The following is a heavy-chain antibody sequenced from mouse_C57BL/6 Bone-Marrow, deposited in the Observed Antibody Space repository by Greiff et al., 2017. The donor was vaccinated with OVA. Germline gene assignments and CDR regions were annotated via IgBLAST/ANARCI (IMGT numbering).Heavy chain of an antibody. CDR2: ISSGGSYT. CDR1: GFTFSSYG. CDR3: ARQGYYGSSYWWYFDV. Sequence: DVQLQESGGDLVKPGGSLKLSCAASGFTFSSYGLSLVRQTPDKRLEWVATISSGGSYTYYPDSVKGRFTISRDNAKNTLYLQMSSLKSEDTAMYYCARQGYYGSSYWWYFDVWGTGTTVTVSS. J-gene: IGHJ1*03. V-gene: IGHV5-6*01. D-gene: IGHD1-1*01.